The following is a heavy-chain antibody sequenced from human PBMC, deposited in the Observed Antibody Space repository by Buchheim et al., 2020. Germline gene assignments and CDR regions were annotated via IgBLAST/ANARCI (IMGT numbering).Heavy chain of an antibody. D-gene: IGHD6-19*01. CDR3: ARGSGWYSNGGFDP. CDR2: INHSGST. J-gene: IGHJ5*02. CDR1: GGSFSGYY. V-gene: IGHV4-34*01. Sequence: QVQLQQWGAGLLKPSETLSLTCAVYGGSFSGYYWSWIRQPPGKGLEWIGEINHSGSTNYNPSLKSRVTISVDTPKNQFSLKLSSVTAADTAVYYCARGSGWYSNGGFDPWGQGTL.